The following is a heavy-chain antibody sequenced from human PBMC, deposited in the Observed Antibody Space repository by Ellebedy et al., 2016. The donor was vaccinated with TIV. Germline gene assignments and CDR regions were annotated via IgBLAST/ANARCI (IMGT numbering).Heavy chain of an antibody. J-gene: IGHJ4*02. CDR2: VYYSGTP. CDR1: GGSVSSTRYY. D-gene: IGHD2-21*02. CDR3: ARTDPWQPIDD. V-gene: IGHV4-39*01. Sequence: MPSETLSLTCSVSGGSVSSTRYYRAWIRQPTGKGLEYLGLVYYSGTPYYNPSFKGRVTLSADTSKNQFSLNLRTVTAADTAVYYCARTDPWQPIDDWGQGILVSVSS.